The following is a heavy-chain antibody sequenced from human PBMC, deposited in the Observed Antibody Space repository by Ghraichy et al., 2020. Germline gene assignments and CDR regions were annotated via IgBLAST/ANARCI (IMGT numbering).Heavy chain of an antibody. D-gene: IGHD3-9*01. CDR1: GFTFNSYA. V-gene: IGHV3-30-3*01. CDR3: ARGQHVDYDIMTGYDSTLFPMDV. J-gene: IGHJ6*01. CDR2: ISYDGSHK. Sequence: GGSLRLSCEASGFTFNSYAIHWVRQAPGKGLQWVAGISYDGSHKYYIDSVKGRFTISRDNSDNTLYLQMNSLRPEDTAVYYCARGQHVDYDIMTGYDSTLFPMDVWGQGTTVTVSS.